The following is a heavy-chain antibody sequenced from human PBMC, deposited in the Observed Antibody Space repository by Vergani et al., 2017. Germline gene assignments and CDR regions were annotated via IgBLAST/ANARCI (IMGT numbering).Heavy chain of an antibody. J-gene: IGHJ3*02. D-gene: IGHD4-17*01. CDR3: AREYGAAAFDI. Sequence: QVQLVQSGAEVKKPGASVKVSCKASGYIFTSYDINWVRQATGQGLEWMGWMNPNSGGTNYAQKFQGRVTMTRDTSISTAYMELSRLRSDDTAVYYCAREYGAAAFDIWGQGTMVTVSS. CDR1: GYIFTSYD. CDR2: MNPNSGGT. V-gene: IGHV1-2*02.